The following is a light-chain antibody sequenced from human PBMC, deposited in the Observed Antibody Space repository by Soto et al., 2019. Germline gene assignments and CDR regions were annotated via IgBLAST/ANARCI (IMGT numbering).Light chain of an antibody. CDR2: GVS. CDR3: QQYVTSPLT. V-gene: IGKV3-20*01. CDR1: QSVSSY. Sequence: EIVLTQSPGTLSLSPGERAPLSCRARQSVSSYLAWYQQKPGQAPRLLIYGVSSRATGIPDRFSGSGSGTDFTLTISRLEPEDFAVYYCQQYVTSPLTFGGGTKVDIK. J-gene: IGKJ4*01.